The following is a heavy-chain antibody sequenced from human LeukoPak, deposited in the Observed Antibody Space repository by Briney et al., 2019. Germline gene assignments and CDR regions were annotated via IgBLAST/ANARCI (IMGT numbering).Heavy chain of an antibody. CDR2: INIDESIT. D-gene: IGHD4-17*01. J-gene: IGHJ4*02. V-gene: IGHV3-74*01. CDR1: GFTFSSYW. Sequence: PGGSLRLSCAASGFTFSSYWMHWVRQAPGKGLVWVSRINIDESITTYADSVKGRFTISRDNAKNTLYLQMDSLRAEDTAVYYCVRDVTTVLDYWGQGTLVIVPS. CDR3: VRDVTTVLDY.